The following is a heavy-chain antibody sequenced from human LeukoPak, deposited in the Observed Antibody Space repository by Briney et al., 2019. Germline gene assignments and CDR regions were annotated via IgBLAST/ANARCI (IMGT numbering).Heavy chain of an antibody. Sequence: GASVKVSCKASGYTFTGYYMHWVGQAPGQGLEWMGWINPNSGGTNYAQKFQGRVTMTRDTSISTAYMELSRLRSDDTAVYYCARAGLQYCGGDCYSAPRRYYYYYYGMDVWGQGTTVTVSS. CDR2: INPNSGGT. CDR3: ARAGLQYCGGDCYSAPRRYYYYYYGMDV. CDR1: GYTFTGYY. J-gene: IGHJ6*02. V-gene: IGHV1-2*02. D-gene: IGHD2-21*02.